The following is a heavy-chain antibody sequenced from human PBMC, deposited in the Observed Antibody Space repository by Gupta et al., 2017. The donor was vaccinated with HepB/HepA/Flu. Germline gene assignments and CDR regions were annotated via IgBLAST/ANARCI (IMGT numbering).Heavy chain of an antibody. CDR3: AKDWRWGYYSDH. D-gene: IGHD3-22*01. J-gene: IGHJ4*02. V-gene: IGHV3-23*01. CDR1: GFTFSSYA. Sequence: EVQLLESGGGLVQPGGSLRLSCAASGFTFSSYAMSWVRQAPGKGLEWVSTISDSGGSTHYADSVKGRFTISRDNSKNTLYLQMNSLRAEDTAVYYCAKDWRWGYYSDHWGQGTLVTVSS. CDR2: ISDSGGST.